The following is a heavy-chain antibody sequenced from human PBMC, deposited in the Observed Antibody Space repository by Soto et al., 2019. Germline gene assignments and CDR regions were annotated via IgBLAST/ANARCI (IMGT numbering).Heavy chain of an antibody. J-gene: IGHJ6*02. D-gene: IGHD3-10*01. Sequence: ASVKVSCKASGYAFTSYGISWVRQAPGQGLEWMGWISAYNGNTNYAQKLQGRVTMTTDTSTSTAYMELRSLRSDDTAVYYCARVLLWFGEYPPVYYYYGMDVWGQGTTVTVSS. CDR2: ISAYNGNT. V-gene: IGHV1-18*04. CDR1: GYAFTSYG. CDR3: ARVLLWFGEYPPVYYYYGMDV.